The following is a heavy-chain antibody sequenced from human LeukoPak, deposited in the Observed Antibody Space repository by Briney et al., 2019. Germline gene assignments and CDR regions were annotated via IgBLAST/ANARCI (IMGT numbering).Heavy chain of an antibody. Sequence: SETLSLTCAVSGGSFSGQYWTWIRQFPGKGLEWIGEINHSGSTNYNPSLKSRVTMSKDMSKNHFSLWLSSVTPADTAIYYCGRDLYSSICYDWGQGTLVTVSS. V-gene: IGHV4-34*01. CDR1: GGSFSGQY. J-gene: IGHJ4*02. D-gene: IGHD6-13*01. CDR2: INHSGST. CDR3: GRDLYSSICYD.